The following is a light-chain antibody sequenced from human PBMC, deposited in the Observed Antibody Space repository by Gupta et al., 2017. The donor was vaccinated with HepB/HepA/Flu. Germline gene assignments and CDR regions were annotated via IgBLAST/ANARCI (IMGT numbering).Light chain of an antibody. CDR3: QQYGSSSYT. V-gene: IGKV3-20*01. Sequence: ELVLTQSPGTLSLSPGERATLSCRASQSVSSSYLACYQQKPGQAPRLLLYGASSRATGIPDRFSGSGSGTDFTLTISILEPEDCAVYYCQQYGSSSYTFGQGTKLEIK. J-gene: IGKJ2*01. CDR2: GAS. CDR1: QSVSSSY.